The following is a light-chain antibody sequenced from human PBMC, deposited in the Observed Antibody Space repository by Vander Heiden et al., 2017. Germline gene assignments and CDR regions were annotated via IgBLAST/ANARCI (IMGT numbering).Light chain of an antibody. J-gene: IGKJ1*01. CDR3: QQYDTSPQT. V-gene: IGKV3-20*01. CDR1: QSVSSSY. CDR2: GAS. Sequence: IVLTPSPGTLSLSPGERATLSCRASQSVSSSYLAWYQQRPGQAPRLLIYGASSRATGIPGRFSGSGSGTDFTLTISRLEPEDFAVYYCQQYDTSPQTFGQGTKVEIK.